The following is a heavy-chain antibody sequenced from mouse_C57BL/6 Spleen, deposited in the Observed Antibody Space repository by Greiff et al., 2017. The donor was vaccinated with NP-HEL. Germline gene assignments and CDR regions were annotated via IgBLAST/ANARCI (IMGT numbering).Heavy chain of an antibody. CDR1: GYTFTSYG. V-gene: IGHV1-81*01. J-gene: IGHJ3*01. CDR2: IYPRSGNT. Sequence: VQLQQSGAELARPGASVKLSCKASGYTFTSYGISWVKQRTGQGLEWIGEIYPRSGNTYYNEKFKGKATLTADKSSSTASMALRSLTSEDSAVYFCARSGTTSAYWGQGTLVTVSA. CDR3: ARSGTTSAY. D-gene: IGHD1-1*01.